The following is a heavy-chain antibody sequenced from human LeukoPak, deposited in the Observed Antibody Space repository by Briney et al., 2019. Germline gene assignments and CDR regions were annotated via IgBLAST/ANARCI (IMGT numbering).Heavy chain of an antibody. CDR2: ISYDGSNK. CDR3: AKDRGSYGRYGMDV. CDR1: GFTFSSYG. J-gene: IGHJ6*02. V-gene: IGHV3-30*18. D-gene: IGHD5-18*01. Sequence: PGRSLRLSCAASGFTFSSYGMHWVRQAPGKGLEWVAVISYDGSNKYYADSVKGRFTISRDNSKNTLYLQMNSLRAEGTAVYYCAKDRGSYGRYGMDVWGQGTTVTVSS.